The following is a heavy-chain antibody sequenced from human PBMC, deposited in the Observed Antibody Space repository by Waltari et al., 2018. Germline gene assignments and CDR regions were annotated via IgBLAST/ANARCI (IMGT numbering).Heavy chain of an antibody. D-gene: IGHD3-10*01. V-gene: IGHV3-23*03. J-gene: IGHJ4*02. CDR1: GFTFSSYA. CDR2: IYSGCST. CDR3: AKTRTGHFDY. Sequence: EVQLLESGGGLVQPGGSLRLSCAASGFTFSSYAMSWVRQAPGKGLERVSVIYSGCSTYYADSVKGRFTISRDNSKNTLYLQMNSLRAEDTAVYYCAKTRTGHFDYWGQGTLVTVSS.